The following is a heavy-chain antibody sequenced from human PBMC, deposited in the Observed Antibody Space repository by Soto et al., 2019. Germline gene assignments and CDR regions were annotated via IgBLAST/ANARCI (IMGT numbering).Heavy chain of an antibody. J-gene: IGHJ4*02. V-gene: IGHV3-7*01. CDR2: IKQDGSEK. CDR1: GFTFSGYW. CDR3: AKNHRYCSSTNCFVFDS. D-gene: IGHD2-2*01. Sequence: EVQLVESGGGLVQPGGSLRLSCAASGFTFSGYWMSWVRQAPGKGLEWVANIKQDGSEKYYVDSVKGRFTISRDNAKNSLYLLMNSLRAEDTAVYYCAKNHRYCSSTNCFVFDSWGQGTLGTVSS.